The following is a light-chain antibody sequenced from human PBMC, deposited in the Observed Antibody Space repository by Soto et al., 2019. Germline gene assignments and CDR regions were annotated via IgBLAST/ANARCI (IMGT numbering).Light chain of an antibody. CDR3: QQFGGSSWT. CDR2: GAS. V-gene: IGKV3-15*01. Sequence: RVMTQSPATLSVSPGERATLSCRASQGVGSNLAWYQQTPGQAPRLLIYGASTRATGIPARFSGSESGTDFTLTISRLEPEDFAVYYCQQFGGSSWTFGQGTKVDI. CDR1: QGVGSN. J-gene: IGKJ1*01.